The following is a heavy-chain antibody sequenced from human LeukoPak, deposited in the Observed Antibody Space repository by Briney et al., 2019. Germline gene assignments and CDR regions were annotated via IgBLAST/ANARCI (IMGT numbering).Heavy chain of an antibody. CDR1: GGSIRSYC. Sequence: SETLSLTCTVSGGSIRSYCWSWMRQPPGQGLEWIGYIYNGFTRYNSSLKSRVTISVDTSKNQFSLKLSVVSVADTAVYYRASARPDRPFDSWGQGTLVTVSS. J-gene: IGHJ4*02. CDR2: IYNGFT. D-gene: IGHD1-14*01. V-gene: IGHV4-59*01. CDR3: ASARPDRPFDS.